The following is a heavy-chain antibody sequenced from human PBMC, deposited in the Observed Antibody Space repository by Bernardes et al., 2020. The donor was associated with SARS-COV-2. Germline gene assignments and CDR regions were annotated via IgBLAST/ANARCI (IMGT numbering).Heavy chain of an antibody. V-gene: IGHV3-30*03. Sequence: GGSLRLSCATSGLSISRSGMHWVRQAPGKGLEWVTLISDDGSSKTYADSVRGRFTISRDNSKNTLYLQMNSLRAEDTAVYYCARGYGGNYYYGMDVWGQGTTVTVSS. J-gene: IGHJ6*02. CDR3: ARGYGGNYYYGMDV. CDR2: ISDDGSSK. CDR1: GLSISRSG. D-gene: IGHD4-17*01.